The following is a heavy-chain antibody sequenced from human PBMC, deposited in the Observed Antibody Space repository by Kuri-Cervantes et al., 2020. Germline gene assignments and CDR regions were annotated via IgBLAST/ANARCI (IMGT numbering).Heavy chain of an antibody. CDR3: ARVFCSGGSCYSPDY. CDR1: GGSISSYY. D-gene: IGHD2-15*01. Sequence: SETLSLTCTVSGGSISSYYWSWIRQPPGKGLEWIGYIYYSGSTNYNPSLKSRVTISVDTSKNQFSLKLSSVTAADTAVYYCARVFCSGGSCYSPDYWGQGTLVTVSS. V-gene: IGHV4-59*01. CDR2: IYYSGST. J-gene: IGHJ4*02.